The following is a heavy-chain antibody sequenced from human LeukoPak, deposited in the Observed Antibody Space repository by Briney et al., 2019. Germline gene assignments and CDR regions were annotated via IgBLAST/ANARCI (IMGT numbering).Heavy chain of an antibody. V-gene: IGHV3-30*09. CDR3: ARGSGPPI. J-gene: IGHJ3*02. Sequence: GGSLRLSCAASGFSFSNHAMHWVRQAPGKGLEWVSFISYDAKNKFYVDSVKGRFAISRDNSKNTLYLQMNSLRAEDTAVYYCARGSGPPIWGQGTMVTVSS. CDR2: ISYDAKNK. CDR1: GFSFSNHA.